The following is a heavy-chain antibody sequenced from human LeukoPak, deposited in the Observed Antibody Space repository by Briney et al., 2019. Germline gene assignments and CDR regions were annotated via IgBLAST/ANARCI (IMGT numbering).Heavy chain of an antibody. CDR3: ARVASSWYTRIIDY. Sequence: SETLSLTCTVSGGSISSSSYYWGWIRQPPGKGLEWIGSIYYSGSTYYNPSLKSRVTISVDTSKNQFSLKLSSVTAADTAVYYCARVASSWYTRIIDYWGQGTLVTVSS. D-gene: IGHD6-13*01. CDR1: GGSISSSSYY. V-gene: IGHV4-39*01. J-gene: IGHJ4*02. CDR2: IYYSGST.